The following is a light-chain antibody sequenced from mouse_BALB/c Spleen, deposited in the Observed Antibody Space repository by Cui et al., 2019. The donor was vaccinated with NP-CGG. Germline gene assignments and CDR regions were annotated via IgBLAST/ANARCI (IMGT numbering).Light chain of an antibody. V-gene: IGLV1*01. CDR1: TGAVTTSNY. CDR3: ALWYSNHWV. CDR2: GTN. Sequence: QAVVTQESARTTSPGETDRLTCRSSTGAVTTSNYANWVQEKTDHLFTGLIGGTNNRTPGVPARFSGSLIGEKAALTIPGAQTEDEAIYFCALWYSNHWVFGGGTKLTVL. J-gene: IGLJ1*01.